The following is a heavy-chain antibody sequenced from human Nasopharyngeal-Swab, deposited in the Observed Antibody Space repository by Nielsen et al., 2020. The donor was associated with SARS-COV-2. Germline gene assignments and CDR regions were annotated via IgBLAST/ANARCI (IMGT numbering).Heavy chain of an antibody. J-gene: IGHJ6*03. Sequence: GSLRLSCAVYGGSFSDYYWTWIRQTPGKGLEWIGEINHRGTSNYNPSLKSRVTISADTSKNQFSLNLSSVTAADTAVYYCARGLSGIVPAPILGLGPYYYYYYMDVWGKGTTVTVSS. CDR3: ARGLSGIVPAPILGLGPYYYYYYMDV. CDR2: INHRGTS. CDR1: GGSFSDYY. V-gene: IGHV4-34*01. D-gene: IGHD2-2*01.